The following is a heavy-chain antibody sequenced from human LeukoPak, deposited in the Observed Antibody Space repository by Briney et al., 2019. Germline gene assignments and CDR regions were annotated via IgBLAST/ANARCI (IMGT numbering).Heavy chain of an antibody. D-gene: IGHD4-17*01. Sequence: SETLSLTCAVYGGSFSGYYWSWIRQPPGKGLEWIGEINHSGSTNYNPSLKSRVTISVDTSKNQFSLKLSSVTAADTAVYYCARGGMEYGDYAGYYYGMDVWGQGTTVTVSS. CDR1: GGSFSGYY. J-gene: IGHJ6*02. CDR2: INHSGST. CDR3: ARGGMEYGDYAGYYYGMDV. V-gene: IGHV4-34*01.